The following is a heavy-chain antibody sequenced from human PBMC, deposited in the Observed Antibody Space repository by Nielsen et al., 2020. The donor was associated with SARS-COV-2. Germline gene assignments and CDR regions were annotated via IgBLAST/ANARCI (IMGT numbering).Heavy chain of an antibody. CDR3: AKSNVVRGIIGYYFEY. CDR1: GFTFSSFG. D-gene: IGHD3-10*01. J-gene: IGHJ4*02. CDR2: ISFDGSKT. V-gene: IGHV3-30*18. Sequence: GESLKISCAASGFTFSSFGMYWVRQAPGKGLEWVAVISFDGSKTNYADSVKGRFTISRDNFKNTLYLQMNSLRTEDTAVYYCAKSNVVRGIIGYYFEYWGRGTAVNVSS.